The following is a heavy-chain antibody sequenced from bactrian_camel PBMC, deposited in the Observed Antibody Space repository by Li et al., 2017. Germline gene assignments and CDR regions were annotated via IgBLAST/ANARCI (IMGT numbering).Heavy chain of an antibody. V-gene: IGHV3S40*01. J-gene: IGHJ4*01. CDR3: AATSREVVYFSPLWPSTYNY. Sequence: VQLVESGGGSVQAGGSLRLSCAASRYLFSGSFCMGWFRQAPGKLREGVAAIYRGGRTTYYTDSVTGRFTISQDNAKNTVYLQMDSLKPEDTAMYYCAATSREVVYFSPLWPSTYNYWGQGTQVTVS. D-gene: IGHD3*01. CDR1: RYLFSGSF. CDR2: IYRGGRTT.